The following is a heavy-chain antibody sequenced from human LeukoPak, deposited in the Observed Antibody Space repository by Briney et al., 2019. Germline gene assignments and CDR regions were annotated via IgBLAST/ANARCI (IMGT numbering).Heavy chain of an antibody. V-gene: IGHV3-48*03. Sequence: PAGNMRLSRSAAGFTYCSYELNWVRHASGKRLDRFSYISSACGTIYYADSVKTRFTMSIDKAKNSLYLQMNSLRAEDTGVYYSACPGRSWSALYYWGEGTLVTFSS. J-gene: IGHJ4*02. CDR1: GFTYCSYE. CDR3: ACPGRSWSALYY. D-gene: IGHD3-3*01. CDR2: ISSACGTI.